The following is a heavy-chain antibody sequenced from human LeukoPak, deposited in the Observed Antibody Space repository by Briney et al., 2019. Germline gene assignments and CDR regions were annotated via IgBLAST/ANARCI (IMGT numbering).Heavy chain of an antibody. D-gene: IGHD6-19*01. V-gene: IGHV3-23*01. CDR2: ISGSGHST. CDR1: GFTFTSYA. CDR3: AKTNAQGSSGWRYHFDY. Sequence: PGGSLRLSCAVSGFTFTSYAMTWVRQAPGKGLEWVSDISGSGHSTNYADSVKGRFTISRDNSKNTLYLQLNSLRAEDTAVYYCAKTNAQGSSGWRYHFDYWGQGTLVTVPS. J-gene: IGHJ4*02.